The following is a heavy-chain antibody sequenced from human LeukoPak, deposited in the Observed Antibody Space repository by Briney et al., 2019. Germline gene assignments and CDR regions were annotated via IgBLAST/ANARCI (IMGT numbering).Heavy chain of an antibody. J-gene: IGHJ6*03. CDR2: IYTSGST. V-gene: IGHV4-4*07. CDR3: GRDSTIVVGPAAMPGTAYYYDYMDV. CDR1: GGSISRYS. D-gene: IGHD2-2*01. Sequence: SETLSLTSTVSGGSISRYSWSWIWQPPRKRLWWIWRIYTSGSTHYNPSLTSRDTISVDTPTNKFSLKLRSVTPARTPVYNCGRDSTIVVGPAAMPGTAYYYDYMDVWGKGTTVT.